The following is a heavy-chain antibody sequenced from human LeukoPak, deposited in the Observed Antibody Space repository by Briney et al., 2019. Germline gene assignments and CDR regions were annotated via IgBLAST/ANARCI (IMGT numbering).Heavy chain of an antibody. CDR2: IYSGGST. CDR1: GFTFSSYS. CDR3: ASWSGWFDP. Sequence: GGSLRLSCAASGFTFSSYSMNWVRQAPGKGLEWVSVIYSGGSTYYADSVKGRFTISRDNSKNTLYLQMNSLRAKDTAVYYCASWSGWFDPWGQGTLVTVSS. J-gene: IGHJ5*02. V-gene: IGHV3-53*01.